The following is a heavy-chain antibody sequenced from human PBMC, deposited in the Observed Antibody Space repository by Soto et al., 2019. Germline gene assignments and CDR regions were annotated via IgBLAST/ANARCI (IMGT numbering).Heavy chain of an antibody. Sequence: PGGSLRLSCAASGFTFSSYSMNWVRQAPGKGLEWVSSISSSSSYIYYADSVKGRFTISRDNAKNSLYLQMNSLRAEDTAVYYCARAGWFGELLRYYYMDVWGKGTTVNVSS. D-gene: IGHD3-10*01. CDR3: ARAGWFGELLRYYYMDV. V-gene: IGHV3-21*01. CDR1: GFTFSSYS. CDR2: ISSSSSYI. J-gene: IGHJ6*03.